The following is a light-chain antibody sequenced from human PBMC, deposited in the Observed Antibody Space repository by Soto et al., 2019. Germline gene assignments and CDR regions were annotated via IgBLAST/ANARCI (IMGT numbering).Light chain of an antibody. CDR1: QSINNL. Sequence: DIQMTQSPSTLSAYVGDRVTITCRASQSINNLLAWYQQKPGRAPTLLIYKASALESGAPSRFSGSGSGTEFTLTISSLQPDDLATYYCQQYNDYPLTFGQGTRLEIK. CDR2: KAS. CDR3: QQYNDYPLT. V-gene: IGKV1-5*03. J-gene: IGKJ5*01.